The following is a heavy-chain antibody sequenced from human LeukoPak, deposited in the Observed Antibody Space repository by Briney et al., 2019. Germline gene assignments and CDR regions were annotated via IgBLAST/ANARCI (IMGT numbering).Heavy chain of an antibody. D-gene: IGHD1-14*01. Sequence: SETLSPTCTVSGGSISSYYWSWIRQPPGKGLEWIGYIYYSGSTYYNPSLKSRVSISVDTSKNQFSLKLTSVTAADTAVYYCARAPEYGLYYFDYWGQGTLVTVSS. CDR3: ARAPEYGLYYFDY. V-gene: IGHV4-59*12. CDR1: GGSISSYY. CDR2: IYYSGST. J-gene: IGHJ4*02.